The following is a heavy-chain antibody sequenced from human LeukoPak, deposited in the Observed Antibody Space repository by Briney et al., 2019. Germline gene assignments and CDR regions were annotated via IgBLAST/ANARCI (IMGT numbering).Heavy chain of an antibody. V-gene: IGHV4-59*08. J-gene: IGHJ5*02. CDR3: ARPILGYCSGGSCPFDP. Sequence: SETLSLTCTVSGGSISSYYWSWIRQPPGKGLEWIGYIYYSGSTNYNPSLKSRVTISVDTSKNQFSLKLSSVTAADTAVYYCARPILGYCSGGSCPFDPWGQGTLVTVSS. CDR2: IYYSGST. CDR1: GGSISSYY. D-gene: IGHD2-15*01.